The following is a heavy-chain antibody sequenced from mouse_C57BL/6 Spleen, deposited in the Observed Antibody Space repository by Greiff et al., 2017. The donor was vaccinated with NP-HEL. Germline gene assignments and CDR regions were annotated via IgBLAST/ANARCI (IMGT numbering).Heavy chain of an antibody. V-gene: IGHV5-4*01. CDR3: AREGPYYSNFYYFDY. J-gene: IGHJ2*01. Sequence: DVQLQESGGGLVKPGGSLKLSCAASGFTFSSYAMSWVRQTPEKRLEWVATISDGGSYTYYPDNVKGRFTISRDNAKNNLYLQMSHLKSEDTAMYYCAREGPYYSNFYYFDYWGQGTTLTVSS. D-gene: IGHD2-5*01. CDR2: ISDGGSYT. CDR1: GFTFSSYA.